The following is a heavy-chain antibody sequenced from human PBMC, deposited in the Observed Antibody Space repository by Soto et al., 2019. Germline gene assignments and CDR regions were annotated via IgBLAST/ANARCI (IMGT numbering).Heavy chain of an antibody. CDR3: AVLSMD. J-gene: IGHJ4*02. V-gene: IGHV1-2*02. CDR1: GYTFTDSY. CDR2: INPNSGAT. D-gene: IGHD3-10*01. Sequence: QVQLVQSGAEVKKPGASVKVSCKASGYTFTDSYLHWVRQAPGQGLECMGWINPNSGATNYAQKFQGRVTMTRDTSTSTAYMELSRLRSDDTAVYYCAVLSMDWGQGPPVTVSS.